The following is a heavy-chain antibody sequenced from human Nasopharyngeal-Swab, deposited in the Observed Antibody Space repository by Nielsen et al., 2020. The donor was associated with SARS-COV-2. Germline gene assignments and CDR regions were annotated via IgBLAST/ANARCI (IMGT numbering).Heavy chain of an antibody. D-gene: IGHD1-14*01. J-gene: IGHJ4*02. Sequence: GGSLRLSCKGSGYSFTSYWIGWVRQMPGKGLEWMGIIYPGDSDTRYSPSFQGQVTISADKSISTAYLQWSSLKASNTAMYYCARSPGIKGSYFDYGGQGTLSPSPQ. CDR2: IYPGDSDT. CDR1: GYSFTSYW. V-gene: IGHV5-51*01. CDR3: ARSPGIKGSYFDY.